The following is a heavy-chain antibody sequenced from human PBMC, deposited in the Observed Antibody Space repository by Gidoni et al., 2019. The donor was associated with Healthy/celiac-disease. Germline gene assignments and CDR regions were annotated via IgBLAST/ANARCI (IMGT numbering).Heavy chain of an antibody. CDR2: INHSGST. D-gene: IGHD6-19*01. CDR3: ARGALAGSFAY. CDR1: GGSFSGYY. V-gene: IGHV4-34*01. J-gene: IGHJ4*02. Sequence: QAQLQQWGAGLLKPSETLSLTCAVYGGSFSGYYWSWIRQPPGKGLEWIGEINHSGSTNYNPSLKSRVTISVDTSKNQFSLKLSSVTAADTAVYYCARGALAGSFAYWGQGTLVTVSS.